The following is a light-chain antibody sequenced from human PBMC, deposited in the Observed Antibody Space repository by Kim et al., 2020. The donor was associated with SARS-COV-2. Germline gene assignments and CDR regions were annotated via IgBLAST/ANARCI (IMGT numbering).Light chain of an antibody. CDR3: CSYAGSYTSGHVV. CDR1: SSDVGGYNY. J-gene: IGLJ2*01. Sequence: QSALTQPRSVSGSPGQSVTISCTGTSSDVGGYNYVSWYQQHPGKAPKLMIYDVSKRPSGVPDRFSGSKSGNTASLTISGLQAEDEADYYCCSYAGSYTSGHVVFGGGTQLTVL. V-gene: IGLV2-11*01. CDR2: DVS.